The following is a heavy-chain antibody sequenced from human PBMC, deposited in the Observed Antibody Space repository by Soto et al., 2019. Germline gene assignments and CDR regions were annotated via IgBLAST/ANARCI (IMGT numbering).Heavy chain of an antibody. CDR1: GYSFMTYW. J-gene: IGHJ5*02. CDR2: IYPADSDI. D-gene: IGHD2-2*01. V-gene: IGHV5-51*01. Sequence: GESLKISCKGSGYSFMTYWIGWVRQMPGKGLEWMGIIYPADSDIRYSPSFQGQVTISADKSITTAYLQWSSLKASDTAMYYCARGYCTTTICDPWFDPWGQGTLVTVSS. CDR3: ARGYCTTTICDPWFDP.